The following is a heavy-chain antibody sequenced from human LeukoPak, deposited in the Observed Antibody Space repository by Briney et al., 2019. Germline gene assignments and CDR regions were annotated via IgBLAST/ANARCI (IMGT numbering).Heavy chain of an antibody. CDR1: GGTFSSYA. CDR2: IIPIFGTA. CDR3: ARGGYCTNGVCFALAYIDY. V-gene: IGHV1-69*06. Sequence: SVKVSCKASGGTFSSYAISWVRQAPGQGLEWMGGIIPIFGTANYAQKFQGRVTITADTSTSTAYMELSSLRSEDTAVYYCARGGYCTNGVCFALAYIDYWGQGTLVTVSS. D-gene: IGHD2-8*01. J-gene: IGHJ4*02.